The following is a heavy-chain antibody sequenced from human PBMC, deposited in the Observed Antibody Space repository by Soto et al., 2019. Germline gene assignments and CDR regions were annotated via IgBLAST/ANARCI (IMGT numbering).Heavy chain of an antibody. Sequence: QVQLVQSGAEVKKPGASVKVSCKASGYTFTSYGISWVRQAPGQGLEWMGWISAYNGNTNYAQKLQGRVTMTTDTSTSTAYMELRSLRSDDTAVYYCARDQGYLLRFLEWPHNWFDPWGQGTLVTVSS. V-gene: IGHV1-18*04. CDR2: ISAYNGNT. CDR3: ARDQGYLLRFLEWPHNWFDP. J-gene: IGHJ5*02. CDR1: GYTFTSYG. D-gene: IGHD3-3*01.